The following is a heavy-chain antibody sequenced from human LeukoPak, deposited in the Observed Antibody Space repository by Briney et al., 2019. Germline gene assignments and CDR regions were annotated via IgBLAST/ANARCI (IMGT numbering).Heavy chain of an antibody. V-gene: IGHV4-59*12. Sequence: NASETLSLTCTVSGDSISSYYWSWIRQPPGKGLECIGTINYSGITYYNSPLKSRVTISVDTSKNQFSLKLSSVTAADTAVYYCARERGRFDPWGQGTLVTVSS. CDR2: INYSGIT. CDR1: GDSISSYY. J-gene: IGHJ5*02. D-gene: IGHD3-16*01. CDR3: ARERGRFDP.